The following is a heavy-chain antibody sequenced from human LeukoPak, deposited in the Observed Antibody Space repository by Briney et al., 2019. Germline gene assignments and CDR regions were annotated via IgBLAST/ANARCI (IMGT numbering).Heavy chain of an antibody. Sequence: GGSLRLSCAASGFTFSSYSMNWVRQAPGKGLEWVSYISSSSSTIYYADSVKGRFTISRDNAKNSLYLQMNSLRAEDTAVYYCARGRIVGACFFDYWGQGTLVTVSS. D-gene: IGHD1-26*01. CDR2: ISSSSSTI. CDR3: ARGRIVGACFFDY. CDR1: GFTFSSYS. V-gene: IGHV3-48*01. J-gene: IGHJ4*02.